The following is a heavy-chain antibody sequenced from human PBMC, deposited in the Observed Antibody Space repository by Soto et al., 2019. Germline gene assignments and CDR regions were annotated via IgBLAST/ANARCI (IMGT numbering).Heavy chain of an antibody. CDR3: ARGLVGYSSSWYTLRWFDP. Sequence: PSETLSLTCAVSGGSFSAYYWTWIRQPPGKGLEWIGEINHSGSTNYNPTLKSRVTISIGTSKNQFSLNLNSVTAADTAVYYCARGLVGYSSSWYTLRWFDPWGQGTLVTVSS. V-gene: IGHV4-34*01. CDR2: INHSGST. J-gene: IGHJ5*02. CDR1: GGSFSAYY. D-gene: IGHD6-13*01.